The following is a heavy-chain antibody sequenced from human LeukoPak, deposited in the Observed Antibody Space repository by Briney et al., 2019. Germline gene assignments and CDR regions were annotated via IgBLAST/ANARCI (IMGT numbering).Heavy chain of an antibody. CDR3: TLTKITMIVRGLDP. J-gene: IGHJ5*02. V-gene: IGHV3-49*04. D-gene: IGHD3-22*01. CDR1: GFTFGDYA. Sequence: SGGSLRLSCTASGFTFGDYAMSWVRQAPGKGLEWVGFIRSKAYGGTTEYAASVKGRFTISRDDSKSIAYLQMNSLKTEDTAVYYCTLTKITMIVRGLDPWGQGTLVTVSS. CDR2: IRSKAYGGTT.